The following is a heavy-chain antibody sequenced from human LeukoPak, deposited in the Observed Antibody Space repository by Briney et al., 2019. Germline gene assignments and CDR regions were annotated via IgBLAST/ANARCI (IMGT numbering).Heavy chain of an antibody. J-gene: IGHJ5*02. CDR2: INHSEST. V-gene: IGHV4-34*01. CDR1: GGSFSGYY. D-gene: IGHD3-22*01. Sequence: SETLSLTCAVYGGSFSGYYWSWIRQPPGKGLEWIGEINHSESTNYNPSLKSRVTISVDTSKNQFSLKLSSVTAADTAVYYCARGRTYYYDSKRNDWFDPWGQGTLVTVSS. CDR3: ARGRTYYYDSKRNDWFDP.